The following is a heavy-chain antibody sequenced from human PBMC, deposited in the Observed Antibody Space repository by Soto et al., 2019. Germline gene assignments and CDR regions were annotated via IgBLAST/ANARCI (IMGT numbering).Heavy chain of an antibody. CDR1: GFTFTRYS. J-gene: IGHJ4*02. V-gene: IGHV3-21*06. CDR2: ISSTTNYI. CDR3: ARESEDLTSIFDY. Sequence: EVQLVESGGGLVKPGGSLRLSCAASGFTFTRYSMNWVRQAPGKGLEWVAAISSTTNYIYYVDSIKGGLTISIENAKNYLYLEMNSLRAEDTAVYYCARESEDLTSIFDYWGQGTLVTVSS.